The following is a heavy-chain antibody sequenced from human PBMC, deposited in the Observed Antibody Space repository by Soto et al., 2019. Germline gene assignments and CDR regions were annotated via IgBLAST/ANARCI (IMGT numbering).Heavy chain of an antibody. Sequence: AASVKVSCKASGGTFSSYAISWVRQAPGQGLEWMGGIIPIFGTANYAQKFQGRVTITADESTSTAYMELSSLRSEDTAVYYCARETRRATAMEHYYYYYYGMDVWGQGTTVTVSS. CDR1: GGTFSSYA. CDR2: IIPIFGTA. CDR3: ARETRRATAMEHYYYYYYGMDV. V-gene: IGHV1-69*13. D-gene: IGHD5-18*01. J-gene: IGHJ6*02.